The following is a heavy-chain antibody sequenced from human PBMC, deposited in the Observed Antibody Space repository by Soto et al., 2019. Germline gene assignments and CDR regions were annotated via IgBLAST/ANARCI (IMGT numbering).Heavy chain of an antibody. CDR3: ARGRSGYDFFYSYYYYMDV. Sequence: PSETLSLTCAVYGGSFSGYYWSWIRQPPGKGLEWIGEINHSESTNYNPSLKSRVTISVDTSKNKFSLKLSSVTAADTAVYYCARGRSGYDFFYSYYYYMDVWGKGTTVTVSS. CDR2: INHSEST. CDR1: GGSFSGYY. V-gene: IGHV4-34*01. D-gene: IGHD5-12*01. J-gene: IGHJ6*03.